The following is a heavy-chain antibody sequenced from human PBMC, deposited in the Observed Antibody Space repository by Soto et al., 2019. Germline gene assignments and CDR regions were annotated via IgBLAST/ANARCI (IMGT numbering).Heavy chain of an antibody. J-gene: IGHJ4*02. Sequence: GGSLRLSCAASGFTFSHYAMHWVRQAPGKGLERVALMSYDGSNEYYADSVKGRFTISRDNSKNTLYLQMNSLRAEDTAAYYCAKDGSHNFDYWGQGTLVTVSS. D-gene: IGHD1-26*01. CDR3: AKDGSHNFDY. V-gene: IGHV3-30*18. CDR2: MSYDGSNE. CDR1: GFTFSHYA.